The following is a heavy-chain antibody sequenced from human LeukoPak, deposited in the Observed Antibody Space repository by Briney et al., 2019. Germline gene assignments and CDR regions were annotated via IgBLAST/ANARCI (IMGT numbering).Heavy chain of an antibody. J-gene: IGHJ4*02. CDR2: IYTSGST. CDR3: ARGLLDDY. Sequence: SQTLSLTCTVSGGSISSGSYYWSWIRQPAGKGLEWIGRIYTSGSTNYNPSLKSRVTISVDTSKNQFSLKLSSVTAADTAVYYCARGLLDDYWGQGTLVTVSS. D-gene: IGHD3-3*02. V-gene: IGHV4-61*02. CDR1: GGSISSGSYY.